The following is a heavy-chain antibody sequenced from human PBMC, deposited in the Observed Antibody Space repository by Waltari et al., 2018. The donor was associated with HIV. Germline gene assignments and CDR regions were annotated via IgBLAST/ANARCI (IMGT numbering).Heavy chain of an antibody. D-gene: IGHD6-19*01. V-gene: IGHV3-74*01. CDR2: ISSDGRST. J-gene: IGHJ3*01. CDR3: VRDLLNIGVAGTV. CDR1: GVTFSRYW. Sequence: EVQLVESGGGLVQPGGSLRLSCAASGVTFSRYWMHWVRQVPGKGLVGVSRISSDGRSTTYADSVKGRFTISRDNAKSTLYLEMNSLGAEDTAVYYCVRDLLNIGVAGTVWGQGTMVTVSS.